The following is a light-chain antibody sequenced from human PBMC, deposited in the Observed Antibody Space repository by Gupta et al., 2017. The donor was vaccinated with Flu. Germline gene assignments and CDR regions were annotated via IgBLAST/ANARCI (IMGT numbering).Light chain of an antibody. J-gene: IGKJ2*03. CDR2: DAS. CDR3: QQRYSTPFS. Sequence: DSQMTQSPSSLSASVGDRVTITFRASQSISSYLHWYHQKPGKAPKLLIYDASSLESGVPSRFSGSGSGTDFTLTISSLQPEDFATYYCQQRYSTPFSFGQGTKLEIK. CDR1: QSISSY. V-gene: IGKV1-39*01.